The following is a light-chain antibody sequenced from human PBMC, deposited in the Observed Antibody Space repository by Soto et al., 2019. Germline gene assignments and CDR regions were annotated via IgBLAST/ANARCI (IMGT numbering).Light chain of an antibody. J-gene: IGKJ5*01. V-gene: IGKV3-11*01. CDR3: QQYNTWPPIT. Sequence: EIVLTQSPATLSLSPGEIATLSFSASQSVSSYLAFYQQKPGQAPRLLIYDASNRATGIPARFSCSGSGTDFTLTISSLEPEDFAVYYCQQYNTWPPITFGQGTRLEIK. CDR1: QSVSSY. CDR2: DAS.